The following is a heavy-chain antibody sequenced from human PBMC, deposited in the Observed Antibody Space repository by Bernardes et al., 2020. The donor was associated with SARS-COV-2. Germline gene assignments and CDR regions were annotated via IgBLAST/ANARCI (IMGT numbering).Heavy chain of an antibody. CDR2: IWYDGSNK. D-gene: IGHD6-13*01. CDR1: GFTFSSYG. CDR3: ARDQAGIAAAEGAFDI. Sequence: GGSLRLSCAASGFTFSSYGMHWVRQAPGKGLEWVAVIWYDGSNKYYADSVKGRFTISRDNSKNTLYLQMNSLRAEDTAVYYCARDQAGIAAAEGAFDIWGQGTMVTVSS. J-gene: IGHJ3*02. V-gene: IGHV3-33*01.